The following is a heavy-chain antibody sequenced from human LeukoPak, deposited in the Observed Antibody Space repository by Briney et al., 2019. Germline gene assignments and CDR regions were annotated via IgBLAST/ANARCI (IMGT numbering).Heavy chain of an antibody. CDR1: GFTFSSYA. Sequence: GGSLRLSCAASGFTFSSYAMSWVRQAPGKGLEWVSAISGSGGSTYYADSVKGRFTISRDNSKNTLYLQMNSLRAEDTAVYYCAKGLTYYYDSGGYSPFDYWGQGTLVTVSS. J-gene: IGHJ4*02. V-gene: IGHV3-23*01. CDR2: ISGSGGST. D-gene: IGHD3-22*01. CDR3: AKGLTYYYDSGGYSPFDY.